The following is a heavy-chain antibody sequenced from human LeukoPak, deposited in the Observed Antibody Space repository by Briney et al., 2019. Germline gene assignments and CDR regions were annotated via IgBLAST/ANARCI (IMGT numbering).Heavy chain of an antibody. D-gene: IGHD4-17*01. CDR1: GFTFSNYS. CDR2: ISSSSSYI. CDR3: PRVSNGETN. Sequence: GGSLRLSCAGSGFTFSNYSMKWVRQAPGKGLEGGSSISSSSSYIYYADSVKGRFTSSRDNTKNSLYLQMNSLRAEDTAVYYCPRVSNGETNWGQGTLVTVSS. V-gene: IGHV3-21*01. J-gene: IGHJ4*02.